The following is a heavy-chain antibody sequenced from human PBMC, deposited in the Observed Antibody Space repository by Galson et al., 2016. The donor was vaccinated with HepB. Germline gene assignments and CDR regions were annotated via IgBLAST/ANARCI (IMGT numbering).Heavy chain of an antibody. V-gene: IGHV3-33*01. Sequence: SLRLSCAASGFTFRSHGMHWVRQTPGKGLEWVALIWSDGSKNFYADSVKGRFYISRDNSRNTLYLQMNTLRAEDTAVYYCGRDSGDYGDSIDHWGQGKLVTVSS. CDR3: GRDSGDYGDSIDH. D-gene: IGHD4-17*01. CDR2: IWSDGSKN. J-gene: IGHJ4*02. CDR1: GFTFRSHG.